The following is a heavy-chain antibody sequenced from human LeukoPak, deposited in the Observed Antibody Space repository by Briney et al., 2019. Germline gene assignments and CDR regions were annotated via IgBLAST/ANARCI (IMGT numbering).Heavy chain of an antibody. CDR1: GFTFSSYA. D-gene: IGHD1-26*01. J-gene: IGHJ4*02. CDR3: AKDMVVGAFDY. Sequence: GGSLRLSCAASGFTFSSYAMSWVRQAPGKGLEWVSAISGSGGSTYYADSVKGGLTICRDDSKTTLYLQMNSLRAEDTAVYYCAKDMVVGAFDYWGQGTLVTVSS. CDR2: ISGSGGST. V-gene: IGHV3-23*01.